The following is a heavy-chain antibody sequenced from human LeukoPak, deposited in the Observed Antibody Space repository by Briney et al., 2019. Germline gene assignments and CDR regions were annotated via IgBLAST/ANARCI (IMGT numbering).Heavy chain of an antibody. V-gene: IGHV1-2*06. J-gene: IGHJ4*02. Sequence: ASVKVSRKPSLYTFTDYYVHWVPQAPGQGLEWMGRINPNSGATKYTQNLQGRVTMTRVTSIRTAYMELTILTSDDTARYYCASVYSAKDLAQLDYWGQGTLVTVSS. CDR3: ASVYSAKDLAQLDY. CDR1: LYTFTDYY. CDR2: INPNSGAT. D-gene: IGHD1-26*01.